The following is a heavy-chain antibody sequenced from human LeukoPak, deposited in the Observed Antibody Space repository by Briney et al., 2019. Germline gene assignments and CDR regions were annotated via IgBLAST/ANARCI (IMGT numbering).Heavy chain of an antibody. V-gene: IGHV3-30*18. J-gene: IGHJ4*02. D-gene: IGHD3-16*01. CDR2: ISSEGRDK. CDR3: AKDWGYASGTYLVN. CDR1: GFTFSSYG. Sequence: GGSLRLSCAASGFTFSSYGMHWVRQAPGKGLEWVAVISSEGRDKYYAESVKGRFTISRDNPKNTLYLQMNSLRGEDTAVYYCAKDWGYASGTYLVNWGPGTQVTVSP.